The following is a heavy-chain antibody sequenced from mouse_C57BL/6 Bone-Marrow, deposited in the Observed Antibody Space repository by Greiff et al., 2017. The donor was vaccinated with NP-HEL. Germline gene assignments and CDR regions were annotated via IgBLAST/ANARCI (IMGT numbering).Heavy chain of an antibody. CDR2: IDPSDSYP. CDR1: GYTFTSYC. D-gene: IGHD4-1*01. Sequence: QVQLKQPGAELVKPGASVKLSCKASGYTFTSYCMQWVKQRTGQGLEWIGEIDPSDSYPNYNQKFKGKATLTVDTSSSTAYMQLSSLTSEDSAVYYCTILGGVFAYWGKGTLVTVSA. CDR3: TILGGVFAY. J-gene: IGHJ3*01. V-gene: IGHV1-50*01.